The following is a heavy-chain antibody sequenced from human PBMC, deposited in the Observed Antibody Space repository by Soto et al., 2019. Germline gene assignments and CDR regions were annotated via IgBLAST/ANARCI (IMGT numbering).Heavy chain of an antibody. CDR3: ARGPSSLTRFDY. V-gene: IGHV3-30-3*01. D-gene: IGHD2-2*01. J-gene: IGHJ4*02. CDR1: GFTFSSYA. CDR2: ISYDGSNK. Sequence: LRLSCAASGFTFSSYAMHWVRQAPGKGLEGVAVISYDGSNKYYADSVKGRFTISRDNSKNTLYLQMNSLRAEDTAVYYCARGPSSLTRFDYWGQGTLVTVSS.